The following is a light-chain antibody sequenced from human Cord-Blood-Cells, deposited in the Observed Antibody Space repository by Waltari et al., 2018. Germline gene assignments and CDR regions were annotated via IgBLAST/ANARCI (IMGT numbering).Light chain of an antibody. CDR2: EGS. CDR3: CSYAGSSWV. J-gene: IGLJ3*02. CDR1: SSDVGSYTL. Sequence: QSALTQPASVSGSPGQSITISCTGTSSDVGSYTLVSWYQQPPGKAPKLMIYEGSKRPSGVSDRFSGSKSGNTASLTIAGLQAEYEADYYCCSYAGSSWVFGGGTKLTVL. V-gene: IGLV2-23*01.